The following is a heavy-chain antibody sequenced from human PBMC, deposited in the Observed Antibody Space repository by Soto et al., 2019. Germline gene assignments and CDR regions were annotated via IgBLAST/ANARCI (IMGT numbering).Heavy chain of an antibody. CDR3: AREIVVARGASYFDY. CDR2: IKQDGGEK. J-gene: IGHJ4*02. V-gene: IGHV3-7*04. D-gene: IGHD2-2*01. CDR1: GFTFSSYW. Sequence: EVQLVESGGNLVQPGGSLRFSCVASGFTFSSYWMTWVRQAPGKGLEWVGNIKQDGGEKNYVDSVKGRFTISRDNAKNSVYLQMNGLRAEDTAVYYCAREIVVARGASYFDYWGPGTLVTVSS.